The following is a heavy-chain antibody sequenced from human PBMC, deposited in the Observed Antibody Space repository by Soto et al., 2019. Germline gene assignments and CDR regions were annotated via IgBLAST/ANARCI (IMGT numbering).Heavy chain of an antibody. V-gene: IGHV1-18*04. CDR3: ARGTYYYDSSGYYQPRPFGY. J-gene: IGHJ4*02. Sequence: ASVKVSCKASGYTFTSYGISWVRQAPGQGLEWMGWISAYNGNTNYAQKLQGRVTMTTDTSTSTAYMELRSLRSDDTAVYYCARGTYYYDSSGYYQPRPFGYWGQGTLVTVSS. CDR2: ISAYNGNT. D-gene: IGHD3-22*01. CDR1: GYTFTSYG.